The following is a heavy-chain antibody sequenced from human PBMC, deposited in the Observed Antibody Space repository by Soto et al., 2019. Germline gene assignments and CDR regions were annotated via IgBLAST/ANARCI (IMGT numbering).Heavy chain of an antibody. CDR3: ARGNHRWLQLWYFDL. V-gene: IGHV1-69*12. D-gene: IGHD5-12*01. Sequence: QVQLVQSGAEVKTPGSSVTISCKASGGTFSSYTISWVRQAPGQGREWMGGIIPIFGTANKAQKLQGRVTITAAESTSTAYMEVSSLRSEGTAVYYCARGNHRWLQLWYFDLWRRGTLVTVPS. CDR2: IIPIFGTA. J-gene: IGHJ2*01. CDR1: GGTFSSYT.